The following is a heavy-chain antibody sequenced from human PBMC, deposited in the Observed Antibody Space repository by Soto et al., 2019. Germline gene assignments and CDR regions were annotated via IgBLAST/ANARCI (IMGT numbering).Heavy chain of an antibody. CDR3: ARTESGTFDP. CDR2: IYHSGST. V-gene: IGHV4-30-2*01. J-gene: IGHJ5*02. D-gene: IGHD1-7*01. Sequence: LSETLSLTCAVSGGSISSGGYSWSWIRQPPGKGLEWIGYIYHSGSTYYNPSLKSRVTISVDRSKNQFSLKLSSVTAADTAMYYCARTESGTFDPWGQGTLVTVSS. CDR1: GGSISSGGYS.